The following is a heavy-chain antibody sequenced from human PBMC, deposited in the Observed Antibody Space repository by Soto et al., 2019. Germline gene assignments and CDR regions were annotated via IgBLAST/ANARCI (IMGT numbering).Heavy chain of an antibody. CDR2: ISPYNGHT. Sequence: QVQLVQSAGEVKKPGASVKVSCKASGYSFTSYGISWVRRAPGQGLEWMGWISPYNGHTQFVERFQGRVTMTTDTSTKTAYMELRNLRSDDTAHYYCARDLTVVPAPHPRLENYGMDVWGQGTTFIVSS. CDR3: ARDLTVVPAPHPRLENYGMDV. J-gene: IGHJ6*02. CDR1: GYSFTSYG. D-gene: IGHD2-2*01. V-gene: IGHV1-18*01.